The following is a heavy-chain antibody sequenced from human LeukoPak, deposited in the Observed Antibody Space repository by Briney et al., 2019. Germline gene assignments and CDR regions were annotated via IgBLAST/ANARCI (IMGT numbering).Heavy chain of an antibody. CDR2: IKQDGSEK. V-gene: IGHV3-7*01. D-gene: IGHD3-10*01. J-gene: IGHJ4*02. CDR1: GFTFSSYW. Sequence: GGSLRLSCAASGFTFSSYWMSWVRQAPGKGLEWVANIKQDGSEKYYVDSVKGRFTISRDNAKNSLDLQMNSLRVEDTAVYYCAKVAKYYYGSETYYFFEHWGQGTPVTASS. CDR3: AKVAKYYYGSETYYFFEH.